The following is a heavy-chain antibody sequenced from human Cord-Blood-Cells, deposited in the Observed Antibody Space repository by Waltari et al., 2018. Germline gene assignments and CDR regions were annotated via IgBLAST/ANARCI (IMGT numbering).Heavy chain of an antibody. Sequence: DVQLVESGGGLVQPGRSLRLSCAASGFTFDDYALHRVRQAPGNGLEWVSGISWNSGSIGYADSVKGRFTISRDNAKNSLYLQMNSLRAEDTALYYCAKAAAAVYWYFDLWGRGTLVTVSS. D-gene: IGHD6-13*01. J-gene: IGHJ2*01. V-gene: IGHV3-9*01. CDR3: AKAAAAVYWYFDL. CDR1: GFTFDDYA. CDR2: ISWNSGSI.